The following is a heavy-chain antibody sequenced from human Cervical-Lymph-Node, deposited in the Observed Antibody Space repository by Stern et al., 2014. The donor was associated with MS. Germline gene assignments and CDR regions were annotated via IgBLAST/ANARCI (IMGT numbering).Heavy chain of an antibody. J-gene: IGHJ4*02. D-gene: IGHD5-12*01. CDR2: IFPRDSNT. CDR3: ARSPATPSGYDRFDY. CDR1: GYLFDDYW. Sequence: VQLVQSGAEVKKPGESLKISCEASGYLFDDYWIGWVRQMSGRGLELVAIIFPRDSNTRYSPSVQGQVTISADKSISHASLQWSSRRASDPAIYYCARSPATPSGYDRFDYWGQGALVTVSS. V-gene: IGHV5-51*03.